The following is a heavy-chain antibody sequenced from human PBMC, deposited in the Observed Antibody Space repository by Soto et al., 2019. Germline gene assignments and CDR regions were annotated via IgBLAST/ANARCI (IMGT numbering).Heavy chain of an antibody. CDR2: IYYSGST. J-gene: IGHJ3*02. D-gene: IGHD2-2*01. CDR1: GGSISSSSYY. CDR3: ARRQLQDAFDI. V-gene: IGHV4-39*01. Sequence: SSETLSLTCTVSGGSISSSSYYWGWIRQPPGKGLEWIGSIYYSGSTYYNPSLKSRVTISVDTSKNQFSLKLSSVTAADTAVYYCARRQLQDAFDIWGQGTMVTV.